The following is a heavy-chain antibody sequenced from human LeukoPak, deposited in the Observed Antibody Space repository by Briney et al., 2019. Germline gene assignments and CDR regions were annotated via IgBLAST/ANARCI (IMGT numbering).Heavy chain of an antibody. J-gene: IGHJ4*02. V-gene: IGHV3-23*01. Sequence: GGSLRLSCGASGFTFSSYAMSWVRQAPGKGLEWVSAISGSGGSTYYADSVKGRFTISRDNSKNTLYLQMNSLRAEDTAVYYCAKDPTVVVTATLDYWGQGTLVTVSS. CDR1: GFTFSSYA. CDR3: AKDPTVVVTATLDY. D-gene: IGHD2-21*02. CDR2: ISGSGGST.